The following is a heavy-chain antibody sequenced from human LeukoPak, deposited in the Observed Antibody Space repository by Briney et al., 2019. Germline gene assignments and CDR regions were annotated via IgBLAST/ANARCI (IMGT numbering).Heavy chain of an antibody. J-gene: IGHJ4*02. V-gene: IGHV4-61*02. D-gene: IGHD6-19*01. CDR1: GGSISSGSYY. Sequence: SQTLSLTCTVSGGSISSGSYYWSWIRQPAGKGLEWIGRIYATGSTIYNPSLKSRVAISVDTSKNQFSLKLSSVTAADTAVYYCASLSTSGWYYFDYWGQGTLVTVSS. CDR3: ASLSTSGWYYFDY. CDR2: IYATGST.